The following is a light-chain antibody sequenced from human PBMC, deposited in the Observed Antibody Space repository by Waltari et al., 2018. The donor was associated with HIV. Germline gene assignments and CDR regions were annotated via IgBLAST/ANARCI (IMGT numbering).Light chain of an antibody. CDR2: AAS. CDR3: QQSYSIPLT. V-gene: IGKV1-39*01. J-gene: IGKJ4*01. Sequence: DIQMTQSPSSLSASVGDRVTITCRARQSISTYLNWYQQKPGKAPQPLIYAASNLQSGVPSRFSSSGSRTEFTLTISSLQREDFATYYCQQSYSIPLTFGGGTKVEIK. CDR1: QSISTY.